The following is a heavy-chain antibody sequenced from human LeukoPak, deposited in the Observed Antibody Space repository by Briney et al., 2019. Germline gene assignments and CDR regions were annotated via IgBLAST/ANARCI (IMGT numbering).Heavy chain of an antibody. CDR1: GFTFNDYW. V-gene: IGHV3-7*01. CDR2: INEDGSAK. J-gene: IGHJ4*02. Sequence: GGSLRLSCTASGFTFNDYWMTWVRQTPGKGLEWLANINEDGSAKNYVDSVKGRFTISRDNAVNSLYLQMNSLRAEDTAVYYCARWGYSGYDLYYFDYWGQGTLVTVSS. D-gene: IGHD5-12*01. CDR3: ARWGYSGYDLYYFDY.